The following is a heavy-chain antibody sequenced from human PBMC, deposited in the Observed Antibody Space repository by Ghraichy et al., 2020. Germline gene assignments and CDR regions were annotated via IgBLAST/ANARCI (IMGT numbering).Heavy chain of an antibody. D-gene: IGHD6-19*01. J-gene: IGHJ3*02. Sequence: ETLSLTCAASGFTFKNYWMHWVRQGPGKGLVWVSRIKSDDLSTTYADSVEGRFTISRDNAKDTLYLQMHSLRAEDTAVYYCARGHASGWSYDAFDIWGQGTMVTVSS. CDR2: IKSDDLST. CDR1: GFTFKNYW. CDR3: ARGHASGWSYDAFDI. V-gene: IGHV3-74*01.